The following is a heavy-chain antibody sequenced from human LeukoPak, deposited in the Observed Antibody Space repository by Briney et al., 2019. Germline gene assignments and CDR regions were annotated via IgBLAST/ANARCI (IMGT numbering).Heavy chain of an antibody. D-gene: IGHD4/OR15-4a*01. Sequence: PGGSLRLSCAASGFTFSSYAMHWVRQAPGKGLEWVAVISYDGSNKYYADSVKGRFTISRDNSKNTLYLQMNSLRAEDTAVYYCARDRHRQNTQLTLDYWGQGTLVTVSS. CDR2: ISYDGSNK. CDR1: GFTFSSYA. V-gene: IGHV3-30-3*01. CDR3: ARDRHRQNTQLTLDY. J-gene: IGHJ4*02.